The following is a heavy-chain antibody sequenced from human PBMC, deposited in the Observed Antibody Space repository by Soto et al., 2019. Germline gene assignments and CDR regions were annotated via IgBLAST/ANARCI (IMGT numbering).Heavy chain of an antibody. V-gene: IGHV1-3*01. Sequence: QVQLVQSGAEVKKPGASVKVSCKASGYTFTSYAIHWVRQAPGQRLEWMGWINAGNGNTKYSQKFQGRVTITRDTSASTGYMELSSLRSEDTAVYYCAMSIVVVTAADYWGQGTLVTVSS. CDR2: INAGNGNT. J-gene: IGHJ4*02. D-gene: IGHD2-21*02. CDR1: GYTFTSYA. CDR3: AMSIVVVTAADY.